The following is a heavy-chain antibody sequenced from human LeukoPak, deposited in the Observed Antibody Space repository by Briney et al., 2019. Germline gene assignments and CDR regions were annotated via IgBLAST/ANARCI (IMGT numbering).Heavy chain of an antibody. CDR1: GFTFSSYA. V-gene: IGHV3-30*04. J-gene: IGHJ4*02. D-gene: IGHD6-6*01. Sequence: PGGSLRLSCAASGFTFSSYAMHWVRQAPGKGLEWVAVISYDGSNKYYADSVKGRFTISRDNSKNTLYLQMNSLRAEDTAVYYCAREFSSSFDYWGQGTLVTVSS. CDR3: AREFSSSFDY. CDR2: ISYDGSNK.